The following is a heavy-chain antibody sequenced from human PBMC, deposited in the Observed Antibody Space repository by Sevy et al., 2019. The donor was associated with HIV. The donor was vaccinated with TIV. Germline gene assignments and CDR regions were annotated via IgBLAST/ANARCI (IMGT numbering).Heavy chain of an antibody. CDR3: AMNYYDSSGSSFFFDY. J-gene: IGHJ4*02. V-gene: IGHV3-33*01. CDR2: IWYDGSNK. D-gene: IGHD3-22*01. CDR1: GFTFSSYC. Sequence: GGSLRLSCAASGFTFSSYCMHWVRQAPGKGLEWVAVIWYDGSNKYYADSVKGRFTISRDNSKNTLYLQMNSLRAEDTAVYYCAMNYYDSSGSSFFFDYWGQGTLVTVSS.